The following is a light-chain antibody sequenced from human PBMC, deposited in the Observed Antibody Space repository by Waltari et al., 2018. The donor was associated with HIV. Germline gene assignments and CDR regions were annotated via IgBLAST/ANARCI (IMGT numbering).Light chain of an antibody. Sequence: QPVLTQSSSASASRGSSVKTTCTLSSRHSSYINPLHQQQPGKAPRYLMNLEGRGSYNKVIGVPDRFSGSSSGADRYLTISNLQSEDEADYYCETWDSNTLVFGGGTKLTVL. CDR2: LEGRGSY. CDR1: SRHSSYI. V-gene: IGLV4-60*03. J-gene: IGLJ3*02. CDR3: ETWDSNTLV.